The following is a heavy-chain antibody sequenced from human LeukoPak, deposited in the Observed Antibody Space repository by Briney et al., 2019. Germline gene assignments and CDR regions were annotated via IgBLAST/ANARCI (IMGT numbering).Heavy chain of an antibody. CDR1: GFTFSSYG. CDR2: ISGSGGST. D-gene: IGHD4-17*01. V-gene: IGHV3-23*01. Sequence: PGGTLRISCAASGFTFSSYGMSWVRQAPGKGLEWVSAISGSGGSTYYADSVKGRFTISRDNSRNTLYLQMNSLRAEDTAVYYCAKDLGTVTTGGYFDYWGQGTLVTVSS. J-gene: IGHJ4*02. CDR3: AKDLGTVTTGGYFDY.